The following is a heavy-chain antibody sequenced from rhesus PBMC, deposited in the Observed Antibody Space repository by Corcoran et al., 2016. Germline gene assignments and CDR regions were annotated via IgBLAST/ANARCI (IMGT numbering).Heavy chain of an antibody. CDR3: ARRLSSAFDY. Sequence: QVQLQESGPGLVKPSETLSLTCAVSGGSISSSYYYWSWIRQAPGKGLEWIGYISYSGRTSDNPSLKSRVTITRDTSKNQFSLKLSSVTAADTAVYYCARRLSSAFDYWGQGVLVTVSS. CDR1: GGSISSSYYY. CDR2: ISYSGRT. D-gene: IGHD6-31*01. J-gene: IGHJ4*01. V-gene: IGHV4-122*02.